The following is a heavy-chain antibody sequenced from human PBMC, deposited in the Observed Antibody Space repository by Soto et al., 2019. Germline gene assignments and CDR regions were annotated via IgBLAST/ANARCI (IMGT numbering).Heavy chain of an antibody. Sequence: EVQLLEPGGGLVQPGGSLRLSCAASGFTFSSYAMSWVRQAPGKGLEWVSAISGSGGSTYYADSVKGRFTISRDNSKNTLYLQMNSLRAEDTAVYYCAKLKGWFGEIDYWGQGTLVTVSS. D-gene: IGHD3-10*01. V-gene: IGHV3-23*01. J-gene: IGHJ4*02. CDR2: ISGSGGST. CDR3: AKLKGWFGEIDY. CDR1: GFTFSSYA.